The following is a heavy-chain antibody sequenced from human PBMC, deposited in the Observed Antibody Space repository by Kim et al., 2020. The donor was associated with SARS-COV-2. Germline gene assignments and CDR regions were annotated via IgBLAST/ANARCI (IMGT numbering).Heavy chain of an antibody. CDR1: GFTFRSYA. V-gene: IGHV3-23*03. CDR3: AKDQGTGYGELLYGMDV. D-gene: IGHD3-10*01. Sequence: GGSLRLSCAASGFTFRSYAMSWVRQAPGKGLEWVSVIYSGGSSTSYADSVKGRFTISRENSKNTLYLQMNSLRAEDTAVYYCAKDQGTGYGELLYGMDV. CDR2: IYSGGSST. J-gene: IGHJ6*01.